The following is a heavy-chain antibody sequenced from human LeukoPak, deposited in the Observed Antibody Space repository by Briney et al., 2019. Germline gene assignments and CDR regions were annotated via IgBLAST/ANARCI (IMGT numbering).Heavy chain of an antibody. CDR3: ARELDCSGGSCGLDY. CDR2: IYYSGST. CDR1: GGSISSYY. Sequence: PSETLSLTCTVSGGSISSYYWSWIRQPPGKGLEWIGYIYYSGSTNYNPSLKSRVTISVDTSKNQFSLKLSSVTATDTAVYYCARELDCSGGSCGLDYWGQGTLVTVSS. J-gene: IGHJ4*02. D-gene: IGHD2-15*01. V-gene: IGHV4-59*01.